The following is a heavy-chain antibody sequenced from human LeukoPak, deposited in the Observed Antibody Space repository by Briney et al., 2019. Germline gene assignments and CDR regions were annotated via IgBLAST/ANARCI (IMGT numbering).Heavy chain of an antibody. Sequence: GGSLRLSCAASGFTSSSYAMSWVRQAPGGGLEWVSAISRSSNKSYYTDSVKGRFTISRDDSKSTLYLQMNSLGGEDTAAYYCAAGGQLYSIDYWGQGTLVTVSS. J-gene: IGHJ4*02. CDR2: ISRSSNKS. CDR1: GFTSSSYA. D-gene: IGHD1-1*01. V-gene: IGHV3-23*01. CDR3: AAGGQLYSIDY.